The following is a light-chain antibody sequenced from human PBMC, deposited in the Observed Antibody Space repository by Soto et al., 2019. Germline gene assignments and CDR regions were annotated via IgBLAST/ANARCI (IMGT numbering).Light chain of an antibody. CDR3: QQRSTWSYT. CDR2: DTF. Sequence: DIVLTQSPGTLSLSPGERATLSCRASQNVGSTLAWYQQKPGQPPRLLIYDTFNRATGIPARFSGGGSGTDFTLTIDSLEAADFAVYYCQQRSTWSYTFGQGTRLQI. V-gene: IGKV3-11*01. CDR1: QNVGST. J-gene: IGKJ2*01.